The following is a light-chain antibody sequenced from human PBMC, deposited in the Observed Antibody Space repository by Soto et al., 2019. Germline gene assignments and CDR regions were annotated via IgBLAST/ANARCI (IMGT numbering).Light chain of an antibody. Sequence: EIVLTQSAATLSLSPGERATLSCRASQSVNSYLAWYQQKPGQAPRLLIYDASSRATGIPARFSGSGSGTDFTLTISSLEPEDFAVYYCQQRGSWPLTFGPGTKVDV. V-gene: IGKV3-11*01. CDR1: QSVNSY. CDR3: QQRGSWPLT. CDR2: DAS. J-gene: IGKJ3*01.